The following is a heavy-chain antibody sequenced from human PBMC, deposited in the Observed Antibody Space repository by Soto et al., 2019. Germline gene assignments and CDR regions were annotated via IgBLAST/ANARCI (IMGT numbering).Heavy chain of an antibody. J-gene: IGHJ6*03. D-gene: IGHD3-10*01. CDR3: ASFGRIPYGSGSYLEDYYYMDV. CDR2: IYYSGST. Sequence: SETLSLTCTVSGGSISSGGYYWSWIRQHPGKGLEWIGYIYYSGSTYYNPSLKSRVTISVDTSKNQFSLKLSSVTAADTAVYYCASFGRIPYGSGSYLEDYYYMDVWGKGTTVTVSS. CDR1: GGSISSGGYY. V-gene: IGHV4-31*03.